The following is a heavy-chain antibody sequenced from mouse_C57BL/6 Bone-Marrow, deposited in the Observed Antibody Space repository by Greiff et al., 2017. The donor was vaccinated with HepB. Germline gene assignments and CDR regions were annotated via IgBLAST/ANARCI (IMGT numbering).Heavy chain of an antibody. V-gene: IGHV5-9-1*02. CDR2: ISSGGDYI. D-gene: IGHD2-2*01. CDR3: TRVAVTTEYYFDY. Sequence: EVQVVESGEGLVKPGGSLKLSCAASGFTFSSYAMSWVRQTPEKRLEWVAYISSGGDYIYYADTVKGRFTISRDNARNTLYLQMSSLKSEDTAMYYCTRVAVTTEYYFDYWGQGTTLTVSS. J-gene: IGHJ2*01. CDR1: GFTFSSYA.